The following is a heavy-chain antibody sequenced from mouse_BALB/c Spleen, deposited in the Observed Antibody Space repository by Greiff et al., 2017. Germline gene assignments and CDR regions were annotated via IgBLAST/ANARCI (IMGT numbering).Heavy chain of an antibody. CDR1: GFNIKDYY. D-gene: IGHD2-14*01. V-gene: IGHV14-1*02. CDR3: ARSYYRYDELAY. Sequence: EVKLVESGAELVRPGALVKLSCKASGFNIKDYYMHWVKQRPEQGLEWIGWFDPENGNTIYDPKFQGKASITADTSSNTAYLQLSSLTSEDTAVYYCARSYYRYDELAYWGQGTLVTVSA. CDR2: FDPENGNT. J-gene: IGHJ3*01.